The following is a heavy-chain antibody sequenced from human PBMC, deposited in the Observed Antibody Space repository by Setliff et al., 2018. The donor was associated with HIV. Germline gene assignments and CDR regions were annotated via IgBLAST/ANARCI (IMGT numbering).Heavy chain of an antibody. V-gene: IGHV6-1*01. J-gene: IGHJ4*02. Sequence: PSQTLSLTCAISGDSASSNSAAWNWVRQSPSRGLEWLGRTYYRSKWYINYALSVKSRITISPDTSKNPFSLQLHSATPDDTAVYYCARGSYGSVLLWGQGTLVTVSS. CDR2: TYYRSKWYI. D-gene: IGHD6-19*01. CDR1: GDSASSNSAA. CDR3: ARGSYGSVLL.